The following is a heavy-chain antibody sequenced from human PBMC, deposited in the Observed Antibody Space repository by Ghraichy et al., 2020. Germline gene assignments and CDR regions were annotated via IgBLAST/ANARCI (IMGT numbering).Heavy chain of an antibody. Sequence: SQTLSLTCSVSGGSVSSGNYYWSWIRQPAGTGLEWIGRIYTSGSTKYNPSLKGRVTISVDMSKNQFSLTLGSGTAAATAVYFCARGGGYERHFDYWGQGTLVTVSS. J-gene: IGHJ4*02. V-gene: IGHV4-61*02. CDR1: GGSVSSGNYY. CDR3: ARGGGYERHFDY. D-gene: IGHD6-25*01. CDR2: IYTSGST.